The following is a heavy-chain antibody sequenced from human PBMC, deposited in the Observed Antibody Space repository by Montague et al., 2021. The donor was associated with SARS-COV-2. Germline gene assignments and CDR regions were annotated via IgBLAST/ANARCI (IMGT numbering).Heavy chain of an antibody. D-gene: IGHD3-22*01. CDR3: ARGCDSSGYWDL. Sequence: SLRLSFSASGFTFSNYDMHWVRQAPGKGLEWISVITSDSTIFDAGSVRGRFTISRDNAKKSLYLQMDSLRVEDTAVYYCARGCDSSGYWDLWGRGTLVTVSS. J-gene: IGHJ5*02. V-gene: IGHV3-48*03. CDR1: GFTFSNYD. CDR2: ITSDSTI.